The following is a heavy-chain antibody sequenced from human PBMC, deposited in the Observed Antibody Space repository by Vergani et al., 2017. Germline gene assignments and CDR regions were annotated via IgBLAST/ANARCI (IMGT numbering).Heavy chain of an antibody. CDR2: ISSSSRYI. CDR3: ARDNGYGQMGDY. Sequence: EVQLVESGGGLVKPGGSLRLSCAASGFTFSSYSMKWVRQAPGKGLEWVSSISSSSRYIDYADSVKGRFTISRDNAKNSLYLQMNSLRAEDTAVYYCARDNGYGQMGDYWGQGTLVTVSS. V-gene: IGHV3-21*01. J-gene: IGHJ4*02. D-gene: IGHD5-18*01. CDR1: GFTFSSYS.